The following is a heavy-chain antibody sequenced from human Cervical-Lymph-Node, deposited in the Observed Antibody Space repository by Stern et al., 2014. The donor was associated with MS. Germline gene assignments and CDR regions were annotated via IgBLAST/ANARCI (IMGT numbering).Heavy chain of an antibody. Sequence: DQLVESGGGVVQPGMSLRLSCAASGFIFRGYAMHWVRQAPGKGLEWVAVIWADGSNKYNEDSVKGRFTISRDNSKNTLFLQMNSLRVDDTAVYFCARDGYNHDALDIWGQGTLVTVSS. J-gene: IGHJ3*02. CDR3: ARDGYNHDALDI. CDR1: GFIFRGYA. CDR2: IWADGSNK. D-gene: IGHD5-24*01. V-gene: IGHV3-33*01.